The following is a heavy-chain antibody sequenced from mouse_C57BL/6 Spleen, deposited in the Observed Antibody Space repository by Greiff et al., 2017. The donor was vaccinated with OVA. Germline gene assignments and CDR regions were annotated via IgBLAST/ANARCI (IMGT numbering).Heavy chain of an antibody. CDR3: ARDWDRYWYFDV. J-gene: IGHJ1*03. Sequence: QVQLQQPGAELVKPGASVKMSCKASGYTFTSYWITWVKQRPGQGLEWIGDIYPGSGSTNYNEKFKSKATLTVDTSSSTAYMQLSSLTSEDSAVYYCARDWDRYWYFDVWGTGTTVTVSS. CDR1: GYTFTSYW. CDR2: IYPGSGST. V-gene: IGHV1-55*01. D-gene: IGHD4-1*01.